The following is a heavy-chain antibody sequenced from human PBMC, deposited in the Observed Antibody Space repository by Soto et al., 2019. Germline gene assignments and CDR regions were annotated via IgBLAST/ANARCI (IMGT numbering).Heavy chain of an antibody. CDR3: AREAEGDDS. CDR2: ISYDGGNK. Sequence: QVHLVESGGGVVQPGRCLRVSCAASGCTFSSYAMHWVRQAPCKGLEWVAVISYDGGNKYYADSVRGRFTISRDNSKNTLYLQMNSLRAEDTAVYFCAREAEGDDSWGQGTLVTVSS. J-gene: IGHJ4*02. V-gene: IGHV3-30-3*01. CDR1: GCTFSSYA.